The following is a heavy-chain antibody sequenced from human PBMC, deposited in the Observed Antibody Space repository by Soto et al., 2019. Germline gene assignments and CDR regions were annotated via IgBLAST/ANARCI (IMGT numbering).Heavy chain of an antibody. V-gene: IGHV1-2*02. CDR3: ASAAVTGTAGLDF. CDR2: INPNSGGT. CDR1: GYTFSGFY. Sequence: ASVKVSCKASGYTFSGFYMHWVRQAPGQGLEWMGWINPNSGGTKSAEKFQGRVTMTRDTSISTAYMELSRLTSDDTAVYYCASAAVTGTAGLDFWGQGTQVTAPQ. D-gene: IGHD6-19*01. J-gene: IGHJ4*02.